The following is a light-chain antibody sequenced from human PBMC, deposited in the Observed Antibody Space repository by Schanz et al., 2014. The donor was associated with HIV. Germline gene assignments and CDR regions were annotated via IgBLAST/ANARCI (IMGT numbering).Light chain of an antibody. CDR2: KAS. CDR1: QSISTW. CDR3: QQYYSYPRT. V-gene: IGKV1-5*03. J-gene: IGKJ1*01. Sequence: DIQMTQSPSTLSASVGDRVTITCRASQSISTWLAWYQQKPGKAPKLLIYKASSLGSGVPSRFSGSGSGTDFTLTISCLQSEDFATYYCQQYYSYPRTFGQGTKVEIK.